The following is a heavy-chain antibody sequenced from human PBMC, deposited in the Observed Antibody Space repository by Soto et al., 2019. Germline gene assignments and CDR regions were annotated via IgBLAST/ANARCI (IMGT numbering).Heavy chain of an antibody. CDR1: GGSFSGYY. Sequence: QVQLQQWGAGLLKPSETLSLTCAVYGGSFSGYYWPWIRQPPGKGLEWIGESNHSGSTNYNPSLKSRVTISADTSKNQVSLKLSSVTAADTAVYYCATGNWRSRYWDQGTLVTVSS. J-gene: IGHJ4*02. D-gene: IGHD1-20*01. CDR3: ATGNWRSRY. CDR2: SNHSGST. V-gene: IGHV4-34*01.